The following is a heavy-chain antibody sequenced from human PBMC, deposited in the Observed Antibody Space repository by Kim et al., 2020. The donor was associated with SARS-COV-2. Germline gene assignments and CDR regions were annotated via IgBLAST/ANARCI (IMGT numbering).Heavy chain of an antibody. V-gene: IGHV3-23*01. Sequence: ADSVKGRFTISRDNSKNTLYLQMNSLRAEDTAVYYCAKETSSGWYSGFDYWGQGTLVTVSS. CDR3: AKETSSGWYSGFDY. J-gene: IGHJ4*02. D-gene: IGHD6-19*01.